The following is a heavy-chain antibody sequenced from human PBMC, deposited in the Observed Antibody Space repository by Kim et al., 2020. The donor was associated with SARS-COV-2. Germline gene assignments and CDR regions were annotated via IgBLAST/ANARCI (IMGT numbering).Heavy chain of an antibody. CDR3: AKDLGFDSRGYNL. D-gene: IGHD3-22*01. V-gene: IGHV3-33*06. J-gene: IGHJ4*02. Sequence: GGSLRLSCAASGFTFSTYGMHWVRQAPGKGLEWVAVIGYDGSNKYYADSVKGRFTISRDNSKNTLCLQMNSLRAEDTAVYYCAKDLGFDSRGYNLWGQGTLVTVSS. CDR2: IGYDGSNK. CDR1: GFTFSTYG.